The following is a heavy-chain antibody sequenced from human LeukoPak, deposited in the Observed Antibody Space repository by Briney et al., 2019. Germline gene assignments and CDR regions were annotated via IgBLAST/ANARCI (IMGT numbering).Heavy chain of an antibody. CDR1: GFTFSGCW. V-gene: IGHV3-7*05. D-gene: IGHD6-19*01. CDR3: ARSGMAVADTPCD. CDR2: INQDGSEK. Sequence: GGSLRLTCAASGFTFSGCWMTWVRQPPGRGLEWVAHINQDGSEKYSVDSVRGRFTISRDNVKNSLFLQINILRAEDTAVYYCARSGMAVADTPCDWGQGHVVTVSS. J-gene: IGHJ1*01.